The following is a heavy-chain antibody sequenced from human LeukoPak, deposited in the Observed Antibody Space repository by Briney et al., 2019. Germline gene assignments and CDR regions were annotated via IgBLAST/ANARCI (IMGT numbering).Heavy chain of an antibody. Sequence: PGGSLRLSCAASGFAFRSYGMHWVRQAPGKGVEWVAVIWYDGSNKYYADSVKGRFTISRDNSKNTLYLQMNSLRAEDTAMYYCVKVSDGDYYFDYWGQGTLVTVSS. J-gene: IGHJ4*02. CDR2: IWYDGSNK. CDR3: VKVSDGDYYFDY. CDR1: GFAFRSYG. D-gene: IGHD4-17*01. V-gene: IGHV3-33*06.